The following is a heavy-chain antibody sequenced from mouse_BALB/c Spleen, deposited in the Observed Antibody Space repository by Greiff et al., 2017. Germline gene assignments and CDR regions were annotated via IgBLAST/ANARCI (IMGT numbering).Heavy chain of an antibody. CDR2: ISSGSSTI. V-gene: IGHV5-17*02. J-gene: IGHJ2*01. D-gene: IGHD3-3*01. CDR1: GFTFSSFG. Sequence: EVQRVESGGGLVQPGGSRKLSCAASGFTFSSFGMHWVRQAPEKGLEWVAYISSGSSTIYYADTVKGRFTISRDNPKNTLFLQMTSLRSEDTAMYYCARGTLGGYFDYWGQGTTLTVSS. CDR3: ARGTLGGYFDY.